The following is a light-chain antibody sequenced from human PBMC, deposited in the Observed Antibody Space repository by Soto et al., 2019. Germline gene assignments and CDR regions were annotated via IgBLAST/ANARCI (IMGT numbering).Light chain of an antibody. V-gene: IGLV2-14*03. J-gene: IGLJ1*01. CDR2: DVS. Sequence: QSVLTQPASVSGSPGQSITISCTGSSTDVGGYNFVSWYQHHPGKAPKLIIYDVSNRPSGVSNRFSGSKSGNTASLTISGLQAEDEADYYCSSYTSSRILDVFGTGTQLTVL. CDR1: STDVGGYNF. CDR3: SSYTSSRILDV.